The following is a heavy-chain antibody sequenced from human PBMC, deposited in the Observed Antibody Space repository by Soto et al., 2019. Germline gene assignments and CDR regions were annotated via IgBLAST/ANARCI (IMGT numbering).Heavy chain of an antibody. CDR2: IYYSGST. CDR1: GGSISSYY. Sequence: SETLSLTCTVSGGSISSYYWSWIRQPPGKGLEWIGYIYYSGSTNYNPSLKSRVTISVDTSKNQFSLKLSSVTAADTAVYYCARHDYGDYIFAYWGQGTLVTVSS. CDR3: ARHDYGDYIFAY. J-gene: IGHJ4*02. D-gene: IGHD4-17*01. V-gene: IGHV4-59*08.